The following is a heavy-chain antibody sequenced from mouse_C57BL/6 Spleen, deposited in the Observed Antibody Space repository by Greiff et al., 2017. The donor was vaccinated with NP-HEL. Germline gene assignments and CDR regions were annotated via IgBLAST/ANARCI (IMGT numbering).Heavy chain of an antibody. CDR2: INPNYGTT. CDR3: ARRSSASYYFDY. Sequence: EVKVVESGPELVKPGASVKISCKASGYSFTDYNMNWVKQSNGKSLEWIGVINPNYGTTSYNQKFKGKATLTVDQSSSTAYMQLNSLTSEDSAVYYCARRSSASYYFDYWGQGTTLTVSS. D-gene: IGHD3-2*02. CDR1: GYSFTDYN. J-gene: IGHJ2*01. V-gene: IGHV1-39*01.